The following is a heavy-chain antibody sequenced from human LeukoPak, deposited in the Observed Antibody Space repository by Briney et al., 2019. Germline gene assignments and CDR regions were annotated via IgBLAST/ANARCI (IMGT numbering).Heavy chain of an antibody. CDR1: GFTFTNAW. CDR2: IKSKTEGETA. CDR3: TTVYCSSTSCAMSGNY. Sequence: GGSLTLSCAAPGFTFTNAWMSWVRQAPGKGLEWVGRIKSKTEGETADYAAPVKGRFTISRDDSKNTLYLHMNSLKTEDTAVYYCTTVYCSSTSCAMSGNYWGQGTLVTVSS. J-gene: IGHJ4*02. D-gene: IGHD2-2*01. V-gene: IGHV3-15*01.